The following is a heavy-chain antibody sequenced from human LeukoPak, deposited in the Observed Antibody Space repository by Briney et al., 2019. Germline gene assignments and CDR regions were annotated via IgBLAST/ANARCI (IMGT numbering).Heavy chain of an antibody. J-gene: IGHJ4*02. CDR2: ISYDGSNK. V-gene: IGHV3-30*18. Sequence: PGGSLRLSCAASGFTFSSYGMHWVSQAPGKGLEWVAVISYDGSNKYYADSVKGRFTISRDNSKNTLYLQMNSLRAEDTAVYYCAKDRGDYWGQGTLVTVSS. CDR1: GFTFSSYG. CDR3: AKDRGDY.